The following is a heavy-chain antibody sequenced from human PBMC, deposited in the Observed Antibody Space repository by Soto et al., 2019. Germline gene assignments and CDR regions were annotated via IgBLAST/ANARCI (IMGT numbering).Heavy chain of an antibody. CDR1: GYTFTSYA. J-gene: IGHJ4*02. D-gene: IGHD3-22*01. CDR3: ERGWYYYDSSGYYPFDY. CDR2: INAGNGKT. Sequence: GASVKVSCKASGYTFTSYAMHWVRQAPGQRLEWMGWINAGNGKTKYSQKFQGRVTITRDTSASTAYMELSSLRSEDTAVYYCERGWYYYDSSGYYPFDYWGQGTLVTVSS. V-gene: IGHV1-3*01.